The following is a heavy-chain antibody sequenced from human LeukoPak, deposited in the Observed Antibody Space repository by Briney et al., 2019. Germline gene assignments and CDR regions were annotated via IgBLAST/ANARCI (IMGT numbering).Heavy chain of an antibody. CDR1: GGTFSSNA. J-gene: IGHJ3*02. D-gene: IGHD2-2*01. CDR3: AREQVDCSSTSCYGNDAFDI. CDR2: IIPIFGIA. V-gene: IGHV1-69*04. Sequence: SVKVSCKASGGTFSSNAISWVRKVPGQGLEWMGRIIPIFGIANYAQKSQGRVTITADKSTSTAYMELSSLRSEDTAVYYCAREQVDCSSTSCYGNDAFDIWGQGTMVTVSS.